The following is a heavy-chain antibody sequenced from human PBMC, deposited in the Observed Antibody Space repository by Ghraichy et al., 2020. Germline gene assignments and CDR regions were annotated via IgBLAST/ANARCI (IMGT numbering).Heavy chain of an antibody. CDR3: MGVGGDI. CDR1: GFTFSAYW. V-gene: IGHV3-7*03. D-gene: IGHD3-3*01. Sequence: GGSLRLSCAASGFTFSAYWMSWVRQVPGKGLEWVANIKQDGSQMYYVDSVKGRFTVSRDNAKNSLHLQMNSLRPEDTALYYCMGVGGDIWGQGTMVTVSS. CDR2: IKQDGSQM. J-gene: IGHJ3*02.